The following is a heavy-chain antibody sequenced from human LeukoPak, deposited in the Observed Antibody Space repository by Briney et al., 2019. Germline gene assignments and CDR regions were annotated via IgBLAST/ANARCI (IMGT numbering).Heavy chain of an antibody. J-gene: IGHJ5*02. V-gene: IGHV1-46*01. CDR3: ARDGQYRSRGLDWFDP. Sequence: ASVKVSCKASGYTFTGYYMHWVRQAPGQGLEWMGIINPSGGSTSYAQKFQGRVTMTRDMSTSTVYMELSSLRSEDTAVYYCARDGQYRSRGLDWFDPWGQGTLVTVSS. D-gene: IGHD3/OR15-3a*01. CDR1: GYTFTGYY. CDR2: INPSGGST.